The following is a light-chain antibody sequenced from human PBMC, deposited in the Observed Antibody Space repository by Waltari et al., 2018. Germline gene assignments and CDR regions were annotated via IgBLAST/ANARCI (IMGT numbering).Light chain of an antibody. V-gene: IGLV1-40*01. CDR2: GNN. CDR3: QSFDNMLSGGVV. J-gene: IGLJ2*01. Sequence: QSVLTQPPSVSGTPGQRVTISCSGSTSNTGAGHDVHWYQHPPGTAPKLLIYGNNNRPSGVPDRFSGSKSGTSASLAITGLQADDEADYFCQSFDNMLSGGVVFGGGTKLAVL. CDR1: TSNTGAGHD.